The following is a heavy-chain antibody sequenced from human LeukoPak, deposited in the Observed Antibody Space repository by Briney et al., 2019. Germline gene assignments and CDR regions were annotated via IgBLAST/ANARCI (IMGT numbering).Heavy chain of an antibody. CDR1: GYTFTSYG. D-gene: IGHD6-13*01. Sequence: GASVKVSCKASGYTFTSYGISWVRQAPGQGLEWMGIINPSGGSTSYAQKFQGRVTMTRDTSTSTVYMELSSLRSEDTAVYYCARGIGTLHDYWGQGTLVTVSS. CDR3: ARGIGTLHDY. CDR2: INPSGGST. V-gene: IGHV1-46*01. J-gene: IGHJ4*02.